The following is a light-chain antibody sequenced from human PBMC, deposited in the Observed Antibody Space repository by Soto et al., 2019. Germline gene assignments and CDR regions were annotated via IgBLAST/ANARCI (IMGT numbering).Light chain of an antibody. Sequence: DIQMTPSPSTPSASVGDRVTLTCPASQSISSWLAWYQQKPGKAPKLLIYDASNLESGVPSKFSGSGSGTEFTLTISSLQPDDFATYYCQQYNDYSRTFGQGTKVDIK. V-gene: IGKV1-5*01. CDR3: QQYNDYSRT. J-gene: IGKJ1*01. CDR2: DAS. CDR1: QSISSW.